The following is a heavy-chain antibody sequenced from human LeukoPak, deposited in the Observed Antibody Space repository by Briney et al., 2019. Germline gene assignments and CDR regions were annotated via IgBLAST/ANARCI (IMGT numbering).Heavy chain of an antibody. CDR2: INHSGST. V-gene: IGHV4-34*01. Sequence: SETLSLTCAVYGGSFSGYYWSWIRQPPGKGLEWIGEINHSGSTNYNPSLKSRVTISVDTSKTQFSLKLSSVTAADTAVYYCARGDPYYDFWSGYPPALRQNWFDPWGQGTLVTVSS. CDR1: GGSFSGYY. J-gene: IGHJ5*02. CDR3: ARGDPYYDFWSGYPPALRQNWFDP. D-gene: IGHD3-3*01.